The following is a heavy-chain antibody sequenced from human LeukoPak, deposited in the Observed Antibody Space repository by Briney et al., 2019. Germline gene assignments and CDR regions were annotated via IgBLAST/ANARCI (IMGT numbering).Heavy chain of an antibody. CDR3: ARDFQLERLRWFDP. Sequence: SETLSLTCIVSGGSISSYYWSWIRQPPGKGLEWIGEIYHSGSTNYNPSLKSRVTISVDKSKNQFSLKLSSVTAADTAVYYCARDFQLERLRWFDPWGQGTLVTVSS. J-gene: IGHJ5*02. CDR1: GGSISSYY. CDR2: IYHSGST. D-gene: IGHD1-1*01. V-gene: IGHV4-59*12.